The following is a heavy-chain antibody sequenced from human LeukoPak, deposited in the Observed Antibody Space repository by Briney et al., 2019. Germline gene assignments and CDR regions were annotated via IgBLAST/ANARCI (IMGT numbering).Heavy chain of an antibody. CDR2: IYYSGST. V-gene: IGHV4-59*01. CDR3: ARAGIAGTTFDY. CDR1: GASISSYY. Sequence: SETLSLTCTVSGASISSYYWNWIRQPPGKGLEWIGYIYYSGSTNYNPSLKSRVTISVDTSKNQFSLKLSSVTAADTAVYYCARAGIAGTTFDYWGQGTLVTVSS. J-gene: IGHJ4*02. D-gene: IGHD1-1*01.